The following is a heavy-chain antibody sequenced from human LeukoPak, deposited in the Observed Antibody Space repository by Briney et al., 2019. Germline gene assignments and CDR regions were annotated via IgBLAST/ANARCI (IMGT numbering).Heavy chain of an antibody. CDR2: ISSSGSTI. V-gene: IGHV3-11*01. D-gene: IGHD6-13*01. CDR3: AKDPREAAGWGAFDI. Sequence: GGSLRLSCAASGFTFSDYYMSWIRQAPGKGLEWVSYISSSGSTIYHADSVKGRFTISRDNSKNTLYLQIDSLGAEDTAVYYCAKDPREAAGWGAFDIWGQGTMVTVSS. J-gene: IGHJ3*02. CDR1: GFTFSDYY.